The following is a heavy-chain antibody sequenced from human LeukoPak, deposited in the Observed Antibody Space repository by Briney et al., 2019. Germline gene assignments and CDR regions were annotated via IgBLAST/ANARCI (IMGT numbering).Heavy chain of an antibody. CDR1: GGSSSSSSYY. CDR3: AAGGDDAKAGY. CDR2: IHDSGST. Sequence: SETLSLTCSVSGGSSSSSSYYWGWIRQPPGKGLEWIGSIHDSGSTDYNPSLKSRVTISVDTSKNQFSLKLSSVTAADTALYYCAAGGDDAKAGYWGQGTLVAVSS. J-gene: IGHJ4*02. D-gene: IGHD3-16*01. V-gene: IGHV4-39*01.